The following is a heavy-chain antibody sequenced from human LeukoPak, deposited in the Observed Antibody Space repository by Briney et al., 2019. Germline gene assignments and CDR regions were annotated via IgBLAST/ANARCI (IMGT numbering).Heavy chain of an antibody. CDR1: GGSFSGYY. J-gene: IGHJ4*02. V-gene: IGHV4-34*01. CDR2: INHSGST. D-gene: IGHD6-6*01. CDR3: ARGRIAARYFDY. Sequence: PSDTLSLTCAVYGGSFSGYYWRWIRQPPGKGREWIGGINHSGSTNYNPSLKSRLPISLHTSKNQFSLNLSSVTAADTAVYYCARGRIAARYFDYWGQGTLVTVSS.